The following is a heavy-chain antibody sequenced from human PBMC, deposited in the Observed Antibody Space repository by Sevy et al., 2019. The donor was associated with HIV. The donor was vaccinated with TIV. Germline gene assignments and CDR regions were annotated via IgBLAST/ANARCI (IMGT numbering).Heavy chain of an antibody. V-gene: IGHV1-8*01. CDR2: MNPNSGNT. CDR3: ATGRYSSGWYPSYGMDV. CDR1: GYTFTSYD. D-gene: IGHD6-19*01. Sequence: ASVKVSCKASGYTFTSYDINWVRQATGQGLEWMGWMNPNSGNTGYAQTFQGRVTMTRNTSISTAYMELSSLRSEDTAVYYCATGRYSSGWYPSYGMDVWGQGTTVTVSS. J-gene: IGHJ6*02.